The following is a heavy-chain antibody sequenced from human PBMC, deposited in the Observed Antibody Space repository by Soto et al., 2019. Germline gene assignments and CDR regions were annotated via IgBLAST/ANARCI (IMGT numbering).Heavy chain of an antibody. J-gene: IGHJ4*02. CDR2: IDPRDSYS. V-gene: IGHV5-10-1*01. D-gene: IGHD3-10*01. CDR1: VYSFTSYW. Sequence: GESLQSSCKGSVYSFTSYWITWVRQMPGKGLEWMGRIDPRDSYSSYSPSFQGHVTMSADKSISTTYLQWSSLMASDTAMYYCARSYYCGSESYYIFAYPGWGKLVTV. CDR3: ARSYYCGSESYYIFAY.